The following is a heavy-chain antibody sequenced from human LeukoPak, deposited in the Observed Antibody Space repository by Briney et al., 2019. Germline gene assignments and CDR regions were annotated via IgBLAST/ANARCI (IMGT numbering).Heavy chain of an antibody. V-gene: IGHV1-18*01. CDR2: IRAFKGDA. J-gene: IGHJ4*02. D-gene: IGHD3-22*01. Sequence: ALVRLSYKASGYPYTSYGVNWVRQAPGQGLEWLGYIRAFKGDAAYAQKLQDTVTMTTVTATSTIYMEQWGLRFDVTAVYYCAKGSGTEYDSSGYDLEWGQGTLVTVSS. CDR1: GYPYTSYG. CDR3: AKGSGTEYDSSGYDLE.